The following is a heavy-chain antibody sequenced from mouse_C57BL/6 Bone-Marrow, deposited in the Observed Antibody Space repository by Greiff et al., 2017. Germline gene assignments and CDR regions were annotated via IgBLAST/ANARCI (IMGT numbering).Heavy chain of an antibody. Sequence: VQLKQSGAELVRPGASVKLSCTASGFNIKDDYMHWVKQRPEQGLEWIGWIDPDNGDTEYASKFQGKATITADTSSNTAYLQLSSLTSEDTAVYYGTNYDNYPWFAYWGQGTLVTVSA. J-gene: IGHJ3*01. D-gene: IGHD2-1*01. CDR3: TNYDNYPWFAY. V-gene: IGHV14-4*01. CDR1: GFNIKDDY. CDR2: IDPDNGDT.